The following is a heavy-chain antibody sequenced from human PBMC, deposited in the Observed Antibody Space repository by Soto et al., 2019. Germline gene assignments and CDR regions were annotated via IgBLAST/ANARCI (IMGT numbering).Heavy chain of an antibody. CDR3: ARGASPRITMVRGALGS. CDR1: GGSFSGYY. J-gene: IGHJ5*02. D-gene: IGHD3-10*01. CDR2: INHSGST. Sequence: PSETLSLTCAVYGGSFSGYYWSWIRQPPGRGLEWIGEINHSGSTNYNPSLKSRVTISVDTSKNQFSLKLSSVTAADTAVYYCARGASPRITMVRGALGSWGQGTLVTV. V-gene: IGHV4-34*01.